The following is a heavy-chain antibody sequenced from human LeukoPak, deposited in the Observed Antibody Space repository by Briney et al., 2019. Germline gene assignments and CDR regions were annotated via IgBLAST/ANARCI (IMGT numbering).Heavy chain of an antibody. Sequence: GSLRLSCAASGFTFSSYSMNWVRQAPGKGLEWVSSISSSSSYIYYADSVKGRFTISRDNAKNSLYLQMNSLRAEDTAVYYCATGYSSGWYYFDYWGQGTLVTVSS. CDR1: GFTFSSYS. CDR3: ATGYSSGWYYFDY. D-gene: IGHD6-19*01. J-gene: IGHJ4*02. V-gene: IGHV3-21*01. CDR2: ISSSSSYI.